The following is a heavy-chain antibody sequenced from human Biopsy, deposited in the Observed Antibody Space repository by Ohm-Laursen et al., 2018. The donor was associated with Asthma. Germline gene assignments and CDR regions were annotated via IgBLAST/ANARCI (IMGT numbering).Heavy chain of an antibody. CDR3: ARDFGNRYSETHLEY. V-gene: IGHV3-33*01. CDR1: GFTFSSYG. CDR2: IWYDGINK. D-gene: IGHD3-10*01. J-gene: IGHJ4*02. Sequence: LSLTCAASGFTFSSYGMHWVRQAPGKGLEWVAVIWYDGINKFYADSVKGRITVSRDQSESTLYLQINSLRADDTAVYYCARDFGNRYSETHLEYWGQGTLVTVSS.